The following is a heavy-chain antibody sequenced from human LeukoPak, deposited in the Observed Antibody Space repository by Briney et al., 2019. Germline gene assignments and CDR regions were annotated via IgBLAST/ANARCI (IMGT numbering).Heavy chain of an antibody. V-gene: IGHV1-2*02. CDR3: ARGGSVRPLIWCGYYYGMDV. J-gene: IGHJ6*02. CDR1: GHTFTGYY. D-gene: IGHD3-10*01. Sequence: ASVKVSCKASGHTFTGYYMHWVRQAPGQGLEWMGGINPNSGVTNYAQKFQGRVTMTRDTSLSTAYMELSRLTSDDMAVYYCARGGSVRPLIWCGYYYGMDVWGQGTMVTVSS. CDR2: INPNSGVT.